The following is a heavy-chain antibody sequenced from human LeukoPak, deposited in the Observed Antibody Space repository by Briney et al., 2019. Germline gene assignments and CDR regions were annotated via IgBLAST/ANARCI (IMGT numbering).Heavy chain of an antibody. D-gene: IGHD5-18*01. CDR3: VSPRGFSYGYFYY. J-gene: IGHJ4*02. CDR2: IYYSKNT. Sequence: PSETLTLTCTVSGGPISSSSIYWGWIRQPPGKGLEWIGSIYYSKNTYYNPSLKSRVTISADTSKNQFSLTLGSVSATDTAVYYCVSPRGFSYGYFYYWGQGNLVTVSS. V-gene: IGHV4-39*01. CDR1: GGPISSSSIY.